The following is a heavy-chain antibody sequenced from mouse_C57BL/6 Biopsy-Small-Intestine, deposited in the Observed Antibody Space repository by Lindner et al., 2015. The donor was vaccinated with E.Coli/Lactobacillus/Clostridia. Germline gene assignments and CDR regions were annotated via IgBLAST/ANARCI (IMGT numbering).Heavy chain of an antibody. J-gene: IGHJ3*01. D-gene: IGHD2-2*01. CDR3: ARYGYDPAWFAY. Sequence: VQLQESGPELVKPGASVKMSCKVSGYTFTDYNMHWVKQSHGKSLEWIGYINPNNGGTSYNQKFKGKATLTVNKSSGTAYMELRSLTSEDSAVYYCARYGYDPAWFAYWGQGALVTVSA. CDR1: GYTFTDYN. CDR2: INPNNGGT. V-gene: IGHV1-22*01.